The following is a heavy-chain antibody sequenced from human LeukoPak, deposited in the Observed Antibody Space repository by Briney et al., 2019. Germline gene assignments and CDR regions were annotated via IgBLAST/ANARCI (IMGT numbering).Heavy chain of an antibody. CDR2: INPNSGGT. CDR3: ARDLYSGYDPLGY. V-gene: IGHV1-2*02. CDR1: GYTFTGYY. J-gene: IGHJ4*02. D-gene: IGHD5-12*01. Sequence: ASVKVSCKASGYTFTGYYMHCVRQAPGQGLEWMGWINPNSGGTNYAQKFQGRVTMTRDTSISTAYMELSRLRSDDTAVYYCARDLYSGYDPLGYWGQGTLVTVSS.